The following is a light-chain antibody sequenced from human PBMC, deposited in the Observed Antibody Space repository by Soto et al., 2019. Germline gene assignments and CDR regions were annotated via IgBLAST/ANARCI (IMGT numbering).Light chain of an antibody. CDR1: SSDIGDSNF. Sequence: QSALAQPASVSGSPGQSITISCTGTSSDIGDSNFVSWYQHHPGKAPKLLIYDVSDRPSRISGRCSGSKSANTASLTISGLQAEDEAFYYCSSYTSTNNVRFVFGTGTKVTVL. CDR2: DVS. CDR3: SSYTSTNNVRFV. J-gene: IGLJ1*01. V-gene: IGLV2-14*01.